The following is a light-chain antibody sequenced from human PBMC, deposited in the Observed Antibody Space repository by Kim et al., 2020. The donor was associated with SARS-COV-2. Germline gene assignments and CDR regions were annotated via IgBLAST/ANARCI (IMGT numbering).Light chain of an antibody. V-gene: IGLV3-21*04. CDR3: QVWDSSSDWV. J-gene: IGLJ3*02. Sequence: VAPGKTARITCVGNSSGSKSVPWYQQKPGQAPVLVISYDSDRPSGIPERFSGPNSGNTAALTISRVEAGDEADYCCQVWDSSSDWVFGGGTQLTVL. CDR1: SSGSKS. CDR2: YDS.